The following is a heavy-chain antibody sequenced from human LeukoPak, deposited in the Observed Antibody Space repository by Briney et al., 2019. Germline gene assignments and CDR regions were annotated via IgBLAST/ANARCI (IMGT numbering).Heavy chain of an antibody. V-gene: IGHV3-64*01. Sequence: GGSLRLSCAASGFTFSTYAMHWVRQAPGKGLEYVSAISSNGDNTYYANSVKGRFTISRDNSKNTLYLQMASLRGEDTAVYYCARAPREGFSGSYHDYWGQGTLVTVSS. CDR2: ISSNGDNT. J-gene: IGHJ4*02. D-gene: IGHD1-26*01. CDR3: ARAPREGFSGSYHDY. CDR1: GFTFSTYA.